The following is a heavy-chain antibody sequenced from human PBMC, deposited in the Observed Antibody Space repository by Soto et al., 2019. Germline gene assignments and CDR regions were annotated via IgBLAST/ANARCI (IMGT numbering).Heavy chain of an antibody. D-gene: IGHD1-20*01. Sequence: QVQLVQSGAGVKKPGSSVKVSCKASGGTFSSYAISWVRQAPGQGLEWMGGITPIFGTANYAQKFQGRVTITADESTSTAYMVLSSRRSEDTAVYYWARSITGTVSYDDGMDVWGQGTTVTGSS. J-gene: IGHJ6*02. CDR3: ARSITGTVSYDDGMDV. V-gene: IGHV1-69*12. CDR2: ITPIFGTA. CDR1: GGTFSSYA.